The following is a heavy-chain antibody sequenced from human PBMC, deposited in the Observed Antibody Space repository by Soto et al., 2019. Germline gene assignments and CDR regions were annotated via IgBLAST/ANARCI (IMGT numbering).Heavy chain of an antibody. CDR3: AREQLGYCSGGSCYSNWFDP. CDR2: IIPIFGTA. Sequence: SVKVSCKASGGTFSSYAISWVRQAPGQGLEWMGGIIPIFGTANYAQKFQGRVTITADESTSTAYMELSSLRSEDTAVYYCAREQLGYCSGGSCYSNWFDPWGQGTLVTVSS. D-gene: IGHD2-15*01. J-gene: IGHJ5*02. CDR1: GGTFSSYA. V-gene: IGHV1-69*13.